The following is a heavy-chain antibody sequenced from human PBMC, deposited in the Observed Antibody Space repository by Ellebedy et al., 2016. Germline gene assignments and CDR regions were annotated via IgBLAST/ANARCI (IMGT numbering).Heavy chain of an antibody. V-gene: IGHV1-2*04. CDR2: INPNSGGT. D-gene: IGHD1-26*01. CDR3: ARDNLIVGADSYYYGMDV. Sequence: ASVKVSXXASGYTFTGYYMHWVRQAPGQGLEWIGWINPNSGGTNYAQKFQGWVTMTRDTSISTAYMELSRLRSDDTAVYYCARDNLIVGADSYYYGMDVWGQGTTVTVSS. CDR1: GYTFTGYY. J-gene: IGHJ6*02.